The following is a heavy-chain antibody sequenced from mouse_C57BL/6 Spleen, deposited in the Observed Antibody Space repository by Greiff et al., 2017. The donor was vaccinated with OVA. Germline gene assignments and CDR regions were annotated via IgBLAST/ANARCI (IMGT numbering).Heavy chain of an antibody. CDR3: ARAASYDGYDDPWFAY. Sequence: QVQLKESGAELMKPGASVKLSCKATGYTFTGYWIEWVKQRPGHGLEWIGEILPGSGSTNYNEKFKGKATFTADTSSNTAYMQLSSLTTEDSAIYYCARAASYDGYDDPWFAYWGQGTLVTVSA. CDR1: GYTFTGYW. CDR2: ILPGSGST. V-gene: IGHV1-9*01. J-gene: IGHJ3*01. D-gene: IGHD2-3*01.